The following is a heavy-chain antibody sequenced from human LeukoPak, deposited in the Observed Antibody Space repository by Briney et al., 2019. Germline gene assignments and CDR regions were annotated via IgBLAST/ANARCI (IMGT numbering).Heavy chain of an antibody. J-gene: IGHJ1*01. D-gene: IGHD3-22*01. Sequence: SETLSLTRTLSGDYISSSSYYWGWIRQPPGKGLEWIGDIYYSGSTYYNASLKGRVSISIDTSNNHFSLHLRSLTAADTALYYCARRRYYDCTGLDWGHGTLVTVSS. CDR1: GDYISSSSYY. CDR2: IYYSGST. CDR3: ARRRYYDCTGLD. V-gene: IGHV4-39*02.